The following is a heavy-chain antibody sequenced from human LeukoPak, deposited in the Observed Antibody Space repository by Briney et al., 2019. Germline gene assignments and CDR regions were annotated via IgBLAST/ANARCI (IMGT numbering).Heavy chain of an antibody. CDR3: ARSQARLGWFDP. CDR1: GGTFSGYY. Sequence: SETLSLTCAVYGGTFSGYYWSWIRQPPGKGLEWIGEINHSGSTNYNPSLKSRVTISVDTSKNQFSLKLSSVTAADTAVFYCARSQARLGWFDPWGQGALVTVSS. D-gene: IGHD6-19*01. CDR2: INHSGST. J-gene: IGHJ5*02. V-gene: IGHV4-34*01.